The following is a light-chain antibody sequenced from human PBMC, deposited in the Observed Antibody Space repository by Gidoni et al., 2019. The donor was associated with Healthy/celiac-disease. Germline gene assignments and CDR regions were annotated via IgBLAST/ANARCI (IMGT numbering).Light chain of an antibody. CDR1: QSVSSY. Sequence: EMVLTHFPATLSFSPGERATLSSRASQSVSSYLAWYQQKPGQAPRLLIYDASNRATGIPARFSGSGSGTDFTLTISSLEPEDFAVYYCQQRSNWHLTFGGGTKVEIK. J-gene: IGKJ4*01. CDR3: QQRSNWHLT. V-gene: IGKV3-11*01. CDR2: DAS.